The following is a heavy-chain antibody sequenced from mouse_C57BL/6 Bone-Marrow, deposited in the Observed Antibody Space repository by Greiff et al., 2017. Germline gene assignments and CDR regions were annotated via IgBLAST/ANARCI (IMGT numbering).Heavy chain of an antibody. CDR2: IDPSDSET. D-gene: IGHD2-3*01. CDR1: GYTFTSYW. J-gene: IGHJ3*01. Sequence: VQLQQPGAELVRPGSSVKLSCKASGYTFTSYWMHWVKQRPIQGLEWIGNIDPSDSETYYNQKFKDKATLTVDKSSSTAYMQRSSLTSEDSAVYYCAIDGYLAWFAYWGQGTLVTVSA. V-gene: IGHV1-52*01. CDR3: AIDGYLAWFAY.